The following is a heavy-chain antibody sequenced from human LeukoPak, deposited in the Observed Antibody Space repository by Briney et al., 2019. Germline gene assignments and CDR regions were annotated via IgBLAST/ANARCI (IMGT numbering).Heavy chain of an antibody. CDR1: GGSISSSNW. CDR2: IYHSGST. CDR3: ARDRGGQLVPFDY. Sequence: PPGTLSLTCAVSGGSISSSNWWSWVRQPPGKGLEWIGEIYHSGSTNYNPSLKSRVTISVDKSKNQFSLKLSSVTAADTAVYYCARDRGGQLVPFDYWGQGTLVTVSS. J-gene: IGHJ4*02. V-gene: IGHV4-4*03. D-gene: IGHD6-13*01.